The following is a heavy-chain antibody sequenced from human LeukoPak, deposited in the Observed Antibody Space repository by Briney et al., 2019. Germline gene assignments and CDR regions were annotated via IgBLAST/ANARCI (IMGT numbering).Heavy chain of an antibody. D-gene: IGHD3-10*01. J-gene: IGHJ4*02. V-gene: IGHV4-34*01. CDR2: INHSGST. CDR3: ASAMVRGVTHDY. Sequence: SETLSLTCAVYGGSFSGYYWSWIRQPPGKGLEWIGEINHSGSTNYNPSLKSRVTISVDTSKNQFSLKLSSVTAADTAVYYCASAMVRGVTHDYWGPGTLVTVSS. CDR1: GGSFSGYY.